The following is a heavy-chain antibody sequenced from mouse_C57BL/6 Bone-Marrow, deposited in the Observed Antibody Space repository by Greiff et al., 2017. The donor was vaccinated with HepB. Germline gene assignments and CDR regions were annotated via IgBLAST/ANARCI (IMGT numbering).Heavy chain of an antibody. V-gene: IGHV1-64*01. CDR1: GYTFTSYW. J-gene: IGHJ1*03. CDR3: AREGYYGSSCYWYFDV. CDR2: IHPNSGST. Sequence: QVQLQQPGAELVKPGASVKLSCKASGYTFTSYWMHWVKQRPGQGLEWIGMIHPNSGSTNYNEKFKSKATLTVDKSSSTAYMQLSSLTSEDSAVYYCAREGYYGSSCYWYFDVWGTGTTVTVSS. D-gene: IGHD1-1*01.